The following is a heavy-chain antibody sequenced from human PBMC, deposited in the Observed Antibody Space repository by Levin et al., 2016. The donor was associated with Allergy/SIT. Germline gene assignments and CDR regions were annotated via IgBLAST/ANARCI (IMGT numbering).Heavy chain of an antibody. V-gene: IGHV5-51*01. CDR3: ARAPNRGLGYYDY. CDR2: IYPGDSNI. CDR1: GYSFTTYW. Sequence: GESLKISCKASGYSFTTYWIGWVRQTPGKGLEWIGIIYPGDSNIKYSPSFEGQVTISADRSIDTAYLQWDSLKTSDTAIYYCARAPNRGLGYYDYWGEGTPVTVSS. D-gene: IGHD2/OR15-2a*01. J-gene: IGHJ4*02.